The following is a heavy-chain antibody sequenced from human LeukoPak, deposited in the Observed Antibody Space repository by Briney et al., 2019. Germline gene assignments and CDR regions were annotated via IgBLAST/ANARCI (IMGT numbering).Heavy chain of an antibody. Sequence: ASVKVSCKASGYTFTSYGISWMRQAPGQGLEWMGWINPNSGDTHYAQKFQGRVTMTRDTSITTAYMDLNSLISDDTAVYYCARVQYQLLFEGNWFDPWGQGTLVTVSS. J-gene: IGHJ5*02. CDR3: ARVQYQLLFEGNWFDP. V-gene: IGHV1-2*02. D-gene: IGHD2-2*01. CDR2: INPNSGDT. CDR1: GYTFTSYG.